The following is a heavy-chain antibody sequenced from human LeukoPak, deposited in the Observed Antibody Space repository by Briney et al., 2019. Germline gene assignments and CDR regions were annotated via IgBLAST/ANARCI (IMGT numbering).Heavy chain of an antibody. CDR1: GGSISSNPYY. D-gene: IGHD1-26*01. CDR2: INHSGST. Sequence: SETLSLTCTVSGGSISSNPYYWSWIRQPPGKGLEWIGEINHSGSTNYNPSLKSRVTISGDTSKNQFSLKLSSVTAADTAVYYCARRGRIVGAKGYFDYWGQGTLVTVSS. J-gene: IGHJ4*02. CDR3: ARRGRIVGAKGYFDY. V-gene: IGHV4-39*07.